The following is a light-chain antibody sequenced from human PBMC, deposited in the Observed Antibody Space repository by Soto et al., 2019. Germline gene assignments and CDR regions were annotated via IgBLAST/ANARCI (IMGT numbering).Light chain of an antibody. CDR1: QSVPRSY. CDR3: QQYGSSSWT. CDR2: GAS. Sequence: IVLTQSPNTLSLSPGERATLSCRAGQSVPRSYLAWYQQKPGQAPRLLIYGASSRATGIPDRFSGSGSGTEFTLTISRLEPEDFAVYYCQQYGSSSWTFGQGTKVDIK. V-gene: IGKV3-20*01. J-gene: IGKJ1*01.